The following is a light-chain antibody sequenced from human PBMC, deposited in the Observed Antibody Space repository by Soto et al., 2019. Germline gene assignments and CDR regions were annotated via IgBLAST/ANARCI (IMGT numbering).Light chain of an antibody. V-gene: IGKV3-15*01. CDR2: GAS. Sequence: EIVMTQSPATLSVSPGDRVTLSCRASQSVRSNSAWYQQKPGQTPRLLIYGASTRATGIPARFSGSGYGTEFTLTISSLQSEDFAVYYCQQYKTWPLTFGGGTKVEIK. J-gene: IGKJ4*01. CDR3: QQYKTWPLT. CDR1: QSVRSN.